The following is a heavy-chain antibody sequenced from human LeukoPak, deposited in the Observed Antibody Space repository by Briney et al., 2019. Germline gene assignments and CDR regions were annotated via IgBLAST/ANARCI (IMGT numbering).Heavy chain of an antibody. CDR2: INTDGSTT. CDR3: ARDLGVAALDN. J-gene: IGHJ4*02. D-gene: IGHD6-19*01. CDR1: GFTFSSYW. V-gene: IGHV3-74*01. Sequence: GGSLRLSCATSGFTFSSYWMHWVRQAPGKGLVWVSRINTDGSTTSYADSVKGRFTISRDNAKNTLYLQMNSLRAEETAVYYCARDLGVAALDNWGQGTLVTVSS.